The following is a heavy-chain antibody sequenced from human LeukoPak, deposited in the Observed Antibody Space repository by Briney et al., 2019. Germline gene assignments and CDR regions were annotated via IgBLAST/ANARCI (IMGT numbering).Heavy chain of an antibody. Sequence: ASVKVSCKASGYTFTGYYMHWVRQAPGQGLEWMGRINPNSGGTNYAQKFQGRVTMTRDTSISTAYMELSRLRSDDTAVYYCARDKSGGYNWFGPWGQGTLVTVSS. CDR2: INPNSGGT. J-gene: IGHJ5*02. CDR1: GYTFTGYY. D-gene: IGHD3-16*01. V-gene: IGHV1-2*06. CDR3: ARDKSGGYNWFGP.